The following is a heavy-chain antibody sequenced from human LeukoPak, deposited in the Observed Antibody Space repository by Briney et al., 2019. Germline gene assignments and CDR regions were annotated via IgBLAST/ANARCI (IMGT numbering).Heavy chain of an antibody. V-gene: IGHV3-48*01. D-gene: IGHD6-13*01. CDR3: ARSSPGIADY. CDR2: ISSSSSTI. Sequence: PGGSLRLSCAASGFTFSSYSMNWVRQAPGKGLEWVSYISSSSSTIYYADSVKGRFTISRDNAKNSLYLQMNSLRAEDTAVYYCARSSPGIADYWGQGTLVTVSS. J-gene: IGHJ4*02. CDR1: GFTFSSYS.